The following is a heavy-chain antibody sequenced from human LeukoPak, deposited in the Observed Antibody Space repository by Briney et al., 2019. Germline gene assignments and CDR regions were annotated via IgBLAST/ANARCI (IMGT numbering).Heavy chain of an antibody. CDR3: ARETFYYGFDV. J-gene: IGHJ6*02. V-gene: IGHV3-66*01. CDR2: LYSGGET. Sequence: GGSLRLSCAASGFXVSSNYMSWVRQAPGMGLECVSVLYSGGETYYADSVKGRFTISRDNSQNTLYLQMSSLRAEDTAVYYCARETFYYGFDVWGQGTTVTVSS. CDR1: GFXVSSNY.